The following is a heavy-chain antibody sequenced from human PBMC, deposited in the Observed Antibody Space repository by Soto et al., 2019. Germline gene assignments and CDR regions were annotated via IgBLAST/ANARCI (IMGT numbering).Heavy chain of an antibody. Sequence: EVQLLESGGGLVQPGGSLRLSCAASGFTFGSYGMTWVRQAPGKGLECVSGITAATGTTYYADSVKGRFTISRDLSTITLYLQMNSLRAADSAVYYCAKAKGRSNFYYSGLDGWGQGTTVTVSS. CDR1: GFTFGSYG. V-gene: IGHV3-23*01. J-gene: IGHJ6*02. CDR3: AKAKGRSNFYYSGLDG. CDR2: ITAATGTT. D-gene: IGHD1-26*01.